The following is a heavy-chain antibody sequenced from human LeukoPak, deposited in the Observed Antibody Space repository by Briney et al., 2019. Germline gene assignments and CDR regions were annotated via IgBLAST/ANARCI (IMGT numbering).Heavy chain of an antibody. D-gene: IGHD5-18*01. CDR1: GFTFGSYE. CDR3: ASFLDSYGSTNY. J-gene: IGHJ4*02. Sequence: GXXXXLSCAASGFTFGSYEMNWVRQAPGKGMEWVSYISSSGSTIYYAEYVKGRFTISREKTKKIVYLKINSLRAEDTAVYYCASFLDSYGSTNYWGQGTLVTVSS. CDR2: ISSSGSTI. V-gene: IGHV3-48*03.